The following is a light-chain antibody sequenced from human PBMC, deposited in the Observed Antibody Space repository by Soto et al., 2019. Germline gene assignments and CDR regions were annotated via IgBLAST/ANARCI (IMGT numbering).Light chain of an antibody. V-gene: IGKV3-20*01. CDR3: QHYQSGHPIN. Sequence: ILLTHSPDTLSLSPWERATLSCRAAQSVGTRLAWYQHKTGQAPRLLISGASSRATGIPDRFTGSGSETSFTLTISRLEPEDFALYYCQHYQSGHPINFGQGTRLEIK. CDR2: GAS. J-gene: IGKJ5*01. CDR1: QSVGTR.